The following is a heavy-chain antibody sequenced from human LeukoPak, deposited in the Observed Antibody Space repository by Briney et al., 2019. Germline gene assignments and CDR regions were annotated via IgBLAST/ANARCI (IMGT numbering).Heavy chain of an antibody. CDR3: AGGYCSGGSCWEFDP. V-gene: IGHV4-34*01. J-gene: IGHJ5*02. D-gene: IGHD2-15*01. CDR2: INHSGST. Sequence: SETLSLTCAVYGESFSGYYWTWIRQPPGKGLEWIGEINHSGSTNYNPSLKSRVTISADTSKNQFSLKMKSVTAADTAVYYCAGGYCSGGSCWEFDPWGQGTLVTVSS. CDR1: GESFSGYY.